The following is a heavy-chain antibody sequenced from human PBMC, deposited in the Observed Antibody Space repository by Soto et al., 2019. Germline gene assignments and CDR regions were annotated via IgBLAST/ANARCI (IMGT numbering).Heavy chain of an antibody. Sequence: QVQLVESGGGVVQPGGSLKLSCAATGFTFSSYAMHWVRQAPGKGLERVAVISYDGSNKYYADSVKGRFTISRDNSKNTLYLQMNSLRAEDTAVYYCAREKDTAMVNYYYYGMDVWGQGTTVTVSS. D-gene: IGHD5-18*01. V-gene: IGHV3-30-3*01. J-gene: IGHJ6*02. CDR2: ISYDGSNK. CDR3: AREKDTAMVNYYYYGMDV. CDR1: GFTFSSYA.